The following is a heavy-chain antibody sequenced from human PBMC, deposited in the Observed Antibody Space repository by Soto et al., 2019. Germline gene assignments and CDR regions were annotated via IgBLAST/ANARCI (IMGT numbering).Heavy chain of an antibody. J-gene: IGHJ4*02. V-gene: IGHV3-33*01. CDR1: GFTFSSYG. Sequence: QVQLVESGGGVVQPGRSLRLSCAASGFTFSSYGMHWVRQAPGKGLEWVAVIWYDGSNKYYADSVKGRFTISRDNSKNTLYLQMNSLRAEDTAVYYCARSGYSSSSLDYWGQGTLVTVSP. D-gene: IGHD6-6*01. CDR3: ARSGYSSSSLDY. CDR2: IWYDGSNK.